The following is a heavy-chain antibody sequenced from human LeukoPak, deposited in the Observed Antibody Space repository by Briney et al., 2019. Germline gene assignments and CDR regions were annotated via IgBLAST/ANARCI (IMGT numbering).Heavy chain of an antibody. CDR3: ARDIAYYMDV. J-gene: IGHJ6*03. Sequence: GGSLRLSCAASEFTFSSYSMNWVHQAPGKGLEWVSSISSSSSYIYYADSVKGRFTISRDNAKNSLYLQMNSLRAGDTAVYCCARDIAYYMDVWGKGTTVTVSS. CDR2: ISSSSSYI. CDR1: EFTFSSYS. D-gene: IGHD6-13*01. V-gene: IGHV3-21*01.